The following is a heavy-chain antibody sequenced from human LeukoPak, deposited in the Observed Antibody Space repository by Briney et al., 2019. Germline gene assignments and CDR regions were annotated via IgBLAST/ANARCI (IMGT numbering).Heavy chain of an antibody. CDR1: GFTFSSYA. CDR3: AKDSYSGSYLPYFDY. J-gene: IGHJ4*02. V-gene: IGHV3-23*01. CDR2: ISGSGGST. D-gene: IGHD1-26*01. Sequence: GGSLRLSCAASGFTFSSYAMSWVRQAPGKGLEWVSAISGSGGSTYYADSVKGRFTISRDNSKNTLYLQMNSLRAEDTAVYYCAKDSYSGSYLPYFDYWGQGTLVTVSS.